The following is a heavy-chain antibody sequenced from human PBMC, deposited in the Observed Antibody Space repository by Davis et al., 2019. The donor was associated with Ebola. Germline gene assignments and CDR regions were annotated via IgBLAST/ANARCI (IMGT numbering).Heavy chain of an antibody. CDR2: ISYDGSNK. Sequence: PGGSLRLSCAASGFTFSSYAMHWVRQAPGKGLEWVAVISYDGSNKYYADSVKGRFTISRDNSKNTLYLQMNSLRAEDTAVYYCARDGPPTGYSSGWHEWYYYGMDVWGQGTTVTVSS. CDR1: GFTFSSYA. V-gene: IGHV3-30-3*01. D-gene: IGHD6-19*01. J-gene: IGHJ6*02. CDR3: ARDGPPTGYSSGWHEWYYYGMDV.